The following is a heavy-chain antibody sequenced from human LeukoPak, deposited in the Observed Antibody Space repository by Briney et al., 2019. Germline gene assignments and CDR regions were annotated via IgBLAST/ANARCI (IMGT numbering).Heavy chain of an antibody. J-gene: IGHJ4*02. D-gene: IGHD3-10*01. CDR1: GGSISSSS. CDR2: ISSSSSTI. V-gene: IGHV3-48*01. CDR3: AGTMVRGDHFDD. Sequence: ETLSLTCTVSGGSISSSSYYWGWIRQPPGKGLEWVSYISSSSSTIYYADSVKGRFTISRDNAKNSLYLQMNSLRAEDTAVYYCAGTMVRGDHFDDWGQGTLVTVSS.